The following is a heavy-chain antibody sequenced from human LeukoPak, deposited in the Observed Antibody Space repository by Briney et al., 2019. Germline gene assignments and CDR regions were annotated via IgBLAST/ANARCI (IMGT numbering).Heavy chain of an antibody. V-gene: IGHV3-73*01. Sequence: GGSLRFSCAASGFTFSGSAIHWVRQASGKGLEWVGRIRSKANSYATAYAASVRGRFTISRDDSKNTAYLQMNSLKTEDTAVYYCTRHVLSGSYYENYWGQGTLVTVSS. D-gene: IGHD1-26*01. CDR3: TRHVLSGSYYENY. CDR2: IRSKANSYAT. J-gene: IGHJ4*02. CDR1: GFTFSGSA.